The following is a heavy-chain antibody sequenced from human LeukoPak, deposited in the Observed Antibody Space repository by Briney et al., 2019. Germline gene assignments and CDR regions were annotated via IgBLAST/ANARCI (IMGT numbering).Heavy chain of an antibody. Sequence: GGSLRLSCAASGFTFSSYEMNCGRQAPGKGLEWVSYISSSGSTIYYADSVKGRFTISRDNAKNSLYLQMNSLRAEDTAVYYCAELGITMIGGVWGKGTTVTISS. V-gene: IGHV3-48*03. D-gene: IGHD3-10*02. CDR2: ISSSGSTI. CDR3: AELGITMIGGV. J-gene: IGHJ6*04. CDR1: GFTFSSYE.